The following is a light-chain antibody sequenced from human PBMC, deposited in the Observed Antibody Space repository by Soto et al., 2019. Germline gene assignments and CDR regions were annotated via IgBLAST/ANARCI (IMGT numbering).Light chain of an antibody. V-gene: IGLV2-23*02. CDR3: CLYAGTVAYV. Sequence: QSALTQPASVSGSPGQSITISCAGTGSDIGAYNLVSWYQQHPGTAPKLIICEVNTRPSGISNRFTGSKSGDTASLTISGLQAEDEADYFCCLYAGTVAYVFGNRTKVTVL. CDR1: GSDIGAYNL. J-gene: IGLJ1*01. CDR2: EVN.